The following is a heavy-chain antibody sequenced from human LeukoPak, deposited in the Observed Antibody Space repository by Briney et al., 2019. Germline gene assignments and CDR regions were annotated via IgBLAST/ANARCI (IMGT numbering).Heavy chain of an antibody. J-gene: IGHJ4*02. Sequence: SETLSLTCSVSGGSISSYYWSWIRQPPGKGLEWIGYIYYSGSTNYNPSLKSRVTISVDTSKNQFSLKLSSVTAADTAVYYCATLSSEYSSGWPFDYWGQGTLVTVSS. CDR2: IYYSGST. D-gene: IGHD6-19*01. CDR1: GGSISSYY. CDR3: ATLSSEYSSGWPFDY. V-gene: IGHV4-59*08.